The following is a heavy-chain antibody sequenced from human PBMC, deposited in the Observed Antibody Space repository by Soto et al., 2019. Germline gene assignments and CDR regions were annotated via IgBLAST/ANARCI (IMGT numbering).Heavy chain of an antibody. CDR1: GFTFSSYA. D-gene: IGHD4-17*01. CDR2: FSGTGGYT. V-gene: IGHV3-23*01. Sequence: PGGSLRLSCAASGFTFSSYAMSWVRQAPGKGLEWVSTFSGTGGYTYYADSVKGRFTISRDDSKNTLFLHMNSLRAADTAVYYCARGQRALITYGPFDPWGQGTLVTVSS. J-gene: IGHJ5*02. CDR3: ARGQRALITYGPFDP.